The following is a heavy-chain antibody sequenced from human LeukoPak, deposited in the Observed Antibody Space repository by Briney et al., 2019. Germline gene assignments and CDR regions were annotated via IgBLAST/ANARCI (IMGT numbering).Heavy chain of an antibody. V-gene: IGHV4-59*01. CDR1: GGSISDYS. CDR3: ARDGRGYSYGFFFDY. J-gene: IGHJ4*02. Sequence: SETLSLTCTVSGGSISDYSWSWIRQPPGKGLEWIGNIYYSGSTNYNPSLKSRVTISVDTSKNQFSLKLSSVTAADTAVYYCARDGRGYSYGFFFDYWGQGTLVTVSS. CDR2: IYYSGST. D-gene: IGHD5-18*01.